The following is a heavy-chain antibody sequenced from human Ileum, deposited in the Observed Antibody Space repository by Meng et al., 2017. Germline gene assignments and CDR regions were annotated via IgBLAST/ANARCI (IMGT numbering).Heavy chain of an antibody. CDR1: GGSISGGHYF. Sequence: QLRRQGSGSGLGKPSQTLSLTCTVSGGSISGGHYFWSWIRQHPEKGLEWIGYIYHSGVTYYSPSLKSRLTISVDTSKNQFSLKLSSVTAADTAIYYCARGVVTYYDSSTLTWFDPWGQGALVTVSS. J-gene: IGHJ5*02. D-gene: IGHD3-22*01. V-gene: IGHV4-31*03. CDR2: IYHSGVT. CDR3: ARGVVTYYDSSTLTWFDP.